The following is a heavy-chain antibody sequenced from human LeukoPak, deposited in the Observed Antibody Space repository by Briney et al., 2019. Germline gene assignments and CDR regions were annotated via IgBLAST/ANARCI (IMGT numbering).Heavy chain of an antibody. CDR2: IYHSGST. CDR1: GGSISSGGYY. J-gene: IGHJ4*02. Sequence: SQTLSLTCTVSGGSISSGGYYWSWIRQPPGKGLEWIGYIYHSGSTYYNPSLKSRVTISVDRYKNQFSLKLSSVTAADTAVYYCAIYCSSTSCYTASGPEYWGQGTLVTVSS. CDR3: AIYCSSTSCYTASGPEY. V-gene: IGHV4-30-2*01. D-gene: IGHD2-2*02.